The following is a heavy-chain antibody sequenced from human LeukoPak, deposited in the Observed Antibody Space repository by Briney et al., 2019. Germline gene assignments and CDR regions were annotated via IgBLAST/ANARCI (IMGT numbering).Heavy chain of an antibody. D-gene: IGHD6-19*01. CDR1: GYTFTSYG. CDR2: ISAYNGNT. Sequence: ASVKVSCKASGYTFTSYGISWVRQAPGQGLEWMGWISAYNGNTNYAQKLQGRVTMTTDTSTSTAYMELRSLRSEDTAVYYCARECSVAGTDYSWFDPWGQGTLVTVSS. V-gene: IGHV1-18*01. CDR3: ARECSVAGTDYSWFDP. J-gene: IGHJ5*02.